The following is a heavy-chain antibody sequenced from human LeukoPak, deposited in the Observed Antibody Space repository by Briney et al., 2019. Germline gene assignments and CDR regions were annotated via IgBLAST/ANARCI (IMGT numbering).Heavy chain of an antibody. J-gene: IGHJ4*02. CDR3: YLVTIFGEVTQSGYYFDY. V-gene: IGHV3-23*01. CDR2: ISGSGGST. D-gene: IGHD3-3*01. CDR1: GFIFSSYA. Sequence: PGGSLRLSCAASGFIFSSYAMSWVRQAPGKGLEWVSAISGSGGSTYYADSVKGRFTISRDNSKNTLYLQMNSLRAEDTAVYYCYLVTIFGEVTQSGYYFDYWGQGTLVTVSS.